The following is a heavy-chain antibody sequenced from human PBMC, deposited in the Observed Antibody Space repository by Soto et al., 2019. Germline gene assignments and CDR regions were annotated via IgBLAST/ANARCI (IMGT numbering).Heavy chain of an antibody. CDR1: GYLFSSSA. V-gene: IGHV1-3*01. CDR2: INGGNGDT. CDR3: ARGGQAHGDYRFYYHYMDV. D-gene: IGHD4-17*01. Sequence: QVQLVQSGAEVRKPGASVKVSCEASGYLFSSSAIHWVRQAPGQRLEWMGLINGGNGDTEYSQRLQGRVTITRDTSSSTAYIDLSSLTSDDTAVYFCARGGQAHGDYRFYYHYMDVWGKGTTVTVSS. J-gene: IGHJ6*03.